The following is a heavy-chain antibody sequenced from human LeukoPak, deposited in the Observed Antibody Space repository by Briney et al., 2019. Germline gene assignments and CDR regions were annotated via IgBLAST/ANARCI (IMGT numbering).Heavy chain of an antibody. J-gene: IGHJ4*02. CDR3: VNRDDGYIFY. V-gene: IGHV1-2*02. D-gene: IGHD5-24*01. CDR1: GNIFNGHY. Sequence: ASVKVSRKASGNIFNGHYIHWVRQAPGQGLEWMGWIDPKNGATNYAQDYRGRVSMTRDTSITTAYMELSGLTFDDTAVYFCVNRDDGYIFYWGQGTLVTVSS. CDR2: IDPKNGAT.